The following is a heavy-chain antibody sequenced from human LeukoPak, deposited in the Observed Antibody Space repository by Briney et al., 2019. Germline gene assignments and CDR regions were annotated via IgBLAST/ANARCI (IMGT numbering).Heavy chain of an antibody. D-gene: IGHD3-10*01. CDR3: ARDEGVTMVRGPPTGAFDI. CDR1: GYTFTSYG. J-gene: IGHJ3*02. V-gene: IGHV1-3*01. CDR2: INAGNGNT. Sequence: ASVKVSCKASGYTFTSYGISWVRQAPGQRLEWMGWINAGNGNTKYSQKFQGRVTITRDTSASTAYMELSSLRSEDTAVYYCARDEGVTMVRGPPTGAFDIWGQGTMVTVSS.